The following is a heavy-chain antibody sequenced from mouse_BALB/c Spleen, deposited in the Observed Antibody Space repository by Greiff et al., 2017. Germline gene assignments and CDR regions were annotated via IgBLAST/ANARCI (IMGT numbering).Heavy chain of an antibody. J-gene: IGHJ3*01. CDR1: GYSITSDYA. V-gene: IGHV3-2*02. Sequence: EVQLQESGPGLVKPSQSLSLTCTVTGYSITSDYAWNWIRQFPGNKLEWMGYISYSGSTSYNPSLKSRISITRDTSKNQFFLQLNSVTTEDTATYYCAREAITTVVDAWFAYWGQGTLVTVSA. D-gene: IGHD1-1*01. CDR2: ISYSGST. CDR3: AREAITTVVDAWFAY.